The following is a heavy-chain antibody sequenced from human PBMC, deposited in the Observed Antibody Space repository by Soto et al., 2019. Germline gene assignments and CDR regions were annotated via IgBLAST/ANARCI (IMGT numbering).Heavy chain of an antibody. J-gene: IGHJ6*02. V-gene: IGHV4-39*01. D-gene: IGHD6-13*01. Sequence: QLQLQESGPGLVKPSETLFLTCTVSGGSISSSSYYWGWIRQPPGKGLEWIGSIYYSGSTYYNPSLKSRVTISVDTSKNQLSMKLSSVTAADTAVYYCARPGRGSSWYYYYYGMDVWGQGTTVTVSS. CDR2: IYYSGST. CDR3: ARPGRGSSWYYYYYGMDV. CDR1: GGSISSSSYY.